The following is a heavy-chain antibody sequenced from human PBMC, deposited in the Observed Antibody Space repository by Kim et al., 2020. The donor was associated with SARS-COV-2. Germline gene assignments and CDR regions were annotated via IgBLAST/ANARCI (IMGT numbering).Heavy chain of an antibody. CDR1: EFTFSNAW. Sequence: GGSLRLSCAASEFTFSNAWMSWVRQAPGKGQEWIGHIKSKSAGGTTDYAAPVKGRFTISRDDSKNTPYLQVNSLKIEDAGVYYRANGPDQYFHLWGRGTLVTVFS. V-gene: IGHV3-15*01. D-gene: IGHD2-8*01. J-gene: IGHJ2*01. CDR3: ANGPDQYFHL. CDR2: IKSKSAGGTT.